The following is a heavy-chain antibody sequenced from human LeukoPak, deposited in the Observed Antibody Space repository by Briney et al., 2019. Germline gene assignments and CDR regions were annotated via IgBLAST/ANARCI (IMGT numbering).Heavy chain of an antibody. D-gene: IGHD1-26*01. Sequence: ASVKVSCKASGYTFTSYGISWVRQAPGQGLERMGIIDPSGGSTNYAQKFQGRVSMTRDTSTSTVYMELSSLRSEDTAMYYCARVPNPKRIVGATTYYGMDVWGQGTTVTVSS. CDR2: IDPSGGST. CDR3: ARVPNPKRIVGATTYYGMDV. V-gene: IGHV1-46*01. CDR1: GYTFTSYG. J-gene: IGHJ6*02.